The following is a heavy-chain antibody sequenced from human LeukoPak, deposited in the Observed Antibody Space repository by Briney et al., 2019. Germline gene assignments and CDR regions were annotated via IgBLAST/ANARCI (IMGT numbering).Heavy chain of an antibody. V-gene: IGHV3-43D*03. CDR3: AKERPPGEFDY. CDR2: ITWDGGST. CDR1: GFTFNDYA. D-gene: IGHD1-14*01. J-gene: IGHJ4*02. Sequence: GGSLRLSCATSGFTFNDYAMHWVRQAPGKGLEWVSLITWDGGSTYYADSVKGRFTISRDNSKTSLYLQMNSLRTEDTALYYCAKERPPGEFDYWGQGTLVTVSS.